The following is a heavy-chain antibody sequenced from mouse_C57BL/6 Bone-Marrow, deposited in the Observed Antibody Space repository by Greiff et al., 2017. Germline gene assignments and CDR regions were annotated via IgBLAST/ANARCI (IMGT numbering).Heavy chain of an antibody. CDR3: AREGLIYDGYSFDY. CDR1: GFTFSDYG. D-gene: IGHD2-3*01. CDR2: ISSGSSTI. V-gene: IGHV5-17*01. Sequence: EVKVVESGGGLVKPGGSLKLSCAASGFTFSDYGMHWVRQAPEKGLEWVAYISSGSSTIYYADTVKGRFTISRDNAKNTLFLQMTSLRSEDTAMYYCAREGLIYDGYSFDYWGQGTTLTVSS. J-gene: IGHJ2*01.